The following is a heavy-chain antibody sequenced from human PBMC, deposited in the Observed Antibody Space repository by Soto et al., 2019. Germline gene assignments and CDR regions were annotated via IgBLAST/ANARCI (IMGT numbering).Heavy chain of an antibody. CDR1: GFTFSTFS. CDR2: SRTSGDTT. D-gene: IGHD2-2*01. V-gene: IGHV3-23*01. Sequence: PGGSLRLSCTASGFTFSTFSASWVRQAPGKXLEWVAASRTSGDTTFYADSVKGRFTISRDNSKNTLYLQMNSLRAEDTAVYYCVREGYCSSSSCYSGLYYGMDVWGQGTTVTVCS. CDR3: VREGYCSSSSCYSGLYYGMDV. J-gene: IGHJ6*02.